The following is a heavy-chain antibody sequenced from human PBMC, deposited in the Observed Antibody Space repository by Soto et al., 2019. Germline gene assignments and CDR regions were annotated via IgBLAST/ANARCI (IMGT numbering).Heavy chain of an antibody. CDR2: ISYDGSNK. Sequence: ILSCAASGFTFGSYAMHWVRQAPGKGLEWVAVISYDGSNKYYADSVKGRFTISRDNSKNTLYLQMNSLRAEDTAVYYCARVGTAMVIYYYYGIDVSSQGTTVTVSS. D-gene: IGHD5-18*01. CDR1: GFTFGSYA. CDR3: ARVGTAMVIYYYYGIDV. V-gene: IGHV3-30-3*01. J-gene: IGHJ6*02.